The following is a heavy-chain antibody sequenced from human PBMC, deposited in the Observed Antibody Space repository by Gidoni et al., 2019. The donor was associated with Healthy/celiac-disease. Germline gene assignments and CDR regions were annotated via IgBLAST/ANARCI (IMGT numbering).Heavy chain of an antibody. CDR1: GFTFSSYA. V-gene: IGHV3-23*01. D-gene: IGHD6-13*01. CDR2: ISGSGGST. CDR3: AKDSSSWYDYYYYGMDV. J-gene: IGHJ6*02. Sequence: EVQLLESGGGLVQPGGSLRLSCAASGFTFSSYAMSGVRQAPGKGLEWVSAISGSGGSTYYADSVKGRFTISRDNSKNTLYLQMNSLRAEDTAVYYCAKDSSSWYDYYYYGMDVWGQGTTVTVSS.